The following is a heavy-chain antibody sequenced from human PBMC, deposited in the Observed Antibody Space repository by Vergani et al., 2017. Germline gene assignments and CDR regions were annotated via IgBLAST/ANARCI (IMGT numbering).Heavy chain of an antibody. Sequence: QVQVVQSGAEVKKSGASVKVSCKTSGYTFSNYYMHSVRQAPGQGLEWMGIINPSGGHTNYAQKFPGRVTMTRDTSTSTVYMELSSLGSEDTAIFYCARRDYGILTGYRYWGQGTLVTVSA. CDR1: GYTFSNYY. CDR2: INPSGGHT. J-gene: IGHJ4*02. V-gene: IGHV1-46*03. D-gene: IGHD3-9*01. CDR3: ARRDYGILTGYRY.